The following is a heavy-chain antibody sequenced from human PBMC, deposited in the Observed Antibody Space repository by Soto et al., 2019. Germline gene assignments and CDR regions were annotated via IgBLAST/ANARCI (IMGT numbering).Heavy chain of an antibody. CDR2: ISAYNGNT. CDR3: ARNSITMVRGVDYYYYYGMDV. Sequence: QVQLVQSGAEVKKPGASVKVSCKASGYTFTSYGISWVRQAPGQGLEWMGWISAYNGNTNYAQKLQGRVTMTTDTSTSTAYMELRSLRSDDTAVYYCARNSITMVRGVDYYYYYGMDVWDQGTTVTVSS. V-gene: IGHV1-18*01. D-gene: IGHD3-10*01. J-gene: IGHJ6*02. CDR1: GYTFTSYG.